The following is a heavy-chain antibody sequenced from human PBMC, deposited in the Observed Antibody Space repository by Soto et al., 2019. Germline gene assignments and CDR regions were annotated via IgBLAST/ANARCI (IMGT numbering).Heavy chain of an antibody. CDR3: ARGSGRGNGWGTYFYYGMDV. J-gene: IGHJ6*02. D-gene: IGHD6-19*01. Sequence: SETLSLTCAVYGGSFSGYHWSWIRQPPGKGLEWIGEINHSGSTNYNPSLKSRVTISVDTSKNQFSLKVTSVTAADTAAYYCARGSGRGNGWGTYFYYGMDVWGQGTTVTVSS. CDR2: INHSGST. V-gene: IGHV4-34*01. CDR1: GGSFSGYH.